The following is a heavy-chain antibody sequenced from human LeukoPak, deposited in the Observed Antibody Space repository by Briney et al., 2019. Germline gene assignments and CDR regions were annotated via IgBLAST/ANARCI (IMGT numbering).Heavy chain of an antibody. CDR2: IRYDGSNK. D-gene: IGHD3-3*01. CDR1: GFTFSSYG. Sequence: GGSLRLSCAASGFTFSSYGMHWVRQAPGKGLEWVAFIRYDGSNKYYADSVKGRFTISRDNAKNSLYLQMNSLRAEDTAVYYCAGPFGFLEWLYNYDAFDIWGQGTMVTVSS. V-gene: IGHV3-30*02. J-gene: IGHJ3*02. CDR3: AGPFGFLEWLYNYDAFDI.